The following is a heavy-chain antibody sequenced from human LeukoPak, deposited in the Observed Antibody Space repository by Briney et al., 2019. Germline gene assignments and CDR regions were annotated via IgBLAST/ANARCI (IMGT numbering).Heavy chain of an antibody. CDR3: ARVDRLPDYDILTGYFSYGMDV. V-gene: IGHV4-34*01. Sequence: SETLSLTCAVYGGSFSGYYWSWIRQPPGKGLEWIGEINHSGSTNYNPSLKSRVTISVDTSRNQFSLKLSSVTAADTAVYYCARVDRLPDYDILTGYFSYGMDVWGQGTTVTVSS. J-gene: IGHJ6*02. CDR2: INHSGST. CDR1: GGSFSGYY. D-gene: IGHD3-9*01.